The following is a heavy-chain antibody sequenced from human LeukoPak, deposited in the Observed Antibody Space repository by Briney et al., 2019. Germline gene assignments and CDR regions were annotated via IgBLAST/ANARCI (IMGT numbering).Heavy chain of an antibody. V-gene: IGHV4-30-2*01. CDR3: ARGYSYGFNWFGP. CDR2: IYHGGST. Sequence: SETLSLTCAVSGGSIASSGYSWSWIRQPPGKGLEWIGYIYHGGSTYYNPSLKSRVTMSVDRSKNQFSLKLSSVTAADTAVYYCARGYSYGFNWFGPWGQGTLVTVSS. CDR1: GGSIASSGYS. J-gene: IGHJ5*02. D-gene: IGHD5-18*01.